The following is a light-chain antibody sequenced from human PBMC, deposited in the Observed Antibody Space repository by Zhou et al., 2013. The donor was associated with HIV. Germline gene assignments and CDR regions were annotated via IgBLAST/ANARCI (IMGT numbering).Light chain of an antibody. J-gene: IGKJ1*01. CDR2: ATS. Sequence: DIQMTQSPSSLSASVGDTVTITCRASQSISTSLNWYQQKPGKAPKLLMYATSSLQSGVPSRFSGSGSGTDFTLTINSLQPEDFATYYCQQSYSTPRTFGQGTKVEIK. V-gene: IGKV1-39*01. CDR3: QQSYSTPRT. CDR1: QSISTS.